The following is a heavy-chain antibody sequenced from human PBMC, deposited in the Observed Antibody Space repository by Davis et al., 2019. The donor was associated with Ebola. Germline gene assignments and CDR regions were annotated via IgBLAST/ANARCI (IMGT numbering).Heavy chain of an antibody. J-gene: IGHJ5*02. D-gene: IGHD1-1*01. CDR3: ARLPTGFPNWFDP. V-gene: IGHV4-39*01. CDR2: IYYSGST. Sequence: MPSETLSLTCTVSGGSFSSSGSWWGWIRQPPGKGLEWIGNIYYSGSTYYNPSLKSRVTISLDTSKIQFSLKLSSVTAADTAVYYCARLPTGFPNWFDPWGQGTLVTVSS. CDR1: GGSFSSSGSW.